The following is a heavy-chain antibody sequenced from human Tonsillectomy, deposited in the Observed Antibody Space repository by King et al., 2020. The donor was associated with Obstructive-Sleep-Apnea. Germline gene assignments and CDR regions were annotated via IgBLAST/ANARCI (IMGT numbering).Heavy chain of an antibody. J-gene: IGHJ4*02. Sequence: VQLVESGGGLVQPGGSLRLSCAASGFTFSSYWMHWVRHAPGKGLVWVSRINSDGSSRSYADSVKGRFTISRDNAENTLYLQMNSLRAEDTAVYYCASGYFDWLPRYYFDYWGPGTLVTVSS. CDR3: ASGYFDWLPRYYFDY. V-gene: IGHV3-74*01. CDR1: GFTFSSYW. D-gene: IGHD3-9*01. CDR2: INSDGSSR.